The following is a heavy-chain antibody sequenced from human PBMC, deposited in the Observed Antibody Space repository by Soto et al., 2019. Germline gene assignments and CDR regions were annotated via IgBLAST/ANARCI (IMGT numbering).Heavy chain of an antibody. CDR2: ISSSGSTI. V-gene: IGHV3-11*01. CDR1: GCTFSDYY. D-gene: IGHD4-17*01. J-gene: IGHJ4*02. CDR3: ARAAGDDYGDSNQIDY. Sequence: GGSLSLSXAASGCTFSDYYMSWIRQAPGKGLEWVSYISSSGSTIYYADSVKGRFTISRDNAKNSLYLQMNSLSAEDTAVYYCARAAGDDYGDSNQIDYWGQGTLVTVSS.